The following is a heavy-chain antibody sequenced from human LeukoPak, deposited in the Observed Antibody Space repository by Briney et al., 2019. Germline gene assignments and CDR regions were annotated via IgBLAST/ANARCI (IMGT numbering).Heavy chain of an antibody. D-gene: IGHD5-24*01. CDR2: IWYDGSNK. CDR1: GFTFSSYA. J-gene: IGHJ4*02. CDR3: ARTRYDGYNYDY. V-gene: IGHV3-33*08. Sequence: PGGSLRLSCAASGFTFSSYAMHWVRQAPGKGLEWVAVIWYDGSNKYYADSVKGRFTISRDNSKNTLYLQMNSLRAEDTAVYYCARTRYDGYNYDYWGQGTLVTVSS.